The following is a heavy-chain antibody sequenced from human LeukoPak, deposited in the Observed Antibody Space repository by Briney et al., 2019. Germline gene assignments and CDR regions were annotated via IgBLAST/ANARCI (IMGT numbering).Heavy chain of an antibody. D-gene: IGHD3-22*01. V-gene: IGHV4-4*02. CDR1: GGSISSSNW. CDR3: AALTYYYDSSGYDAFDI. Sequence: PSETLSLTCAVSGGSISSSNWWSWVRQPPGKGLEWIGEIYHSGSTNYNPSLKSRVTISVDKSKNQFSLKLSSVTAADTAVYYCAALTYYYDSSGYDAFDIWGQGTMVTVSS. J-gene: IGHJ3*02. CDR2: IYHSGST.